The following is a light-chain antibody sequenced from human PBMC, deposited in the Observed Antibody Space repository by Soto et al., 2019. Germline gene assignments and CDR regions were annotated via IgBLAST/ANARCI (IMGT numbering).Light chain of an antibody. CDR3: QVWDSSSDSVV. Sequence: SYELTQPPSVSVAPGKTASITCGGNNIGSKSVHWYQQKPGQAPVLVIYYDSDRPSGIPERFSGSNSGNTATLTISRVEAGDEDDYYCQVWDSSSDSVVFGGGTKVTVL. J-gene: IGLJ2*01. CDR1: NIGSKS. CDR2: YDS. V-gene: IGLV3-21*04.